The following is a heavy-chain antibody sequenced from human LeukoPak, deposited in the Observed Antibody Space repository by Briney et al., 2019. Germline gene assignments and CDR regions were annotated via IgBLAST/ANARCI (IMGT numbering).Heavy chain of an antibody. J-gene: IGHJ6*02. CDR1: GYTFTSYD. V-gene: IGHV1-8*01. CDR3: ASRYYYDSSGYLYYYGMDV. CDR2: MNPNSGNT. Sequence: ASVKASCKASGYTFTSYDINWVRQATGQGLEWMGWMNPNSGNTGYAQKFQGRVTMTRNTSISTAYMELSSLRSEDTAVYYCASRYYYDSSGYLYYYGMDVWGQGTTVTVSS. D-gene: IGHD3-22*01.